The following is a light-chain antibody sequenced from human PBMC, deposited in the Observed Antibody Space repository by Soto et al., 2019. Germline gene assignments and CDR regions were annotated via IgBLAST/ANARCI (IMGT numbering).Light chain of an antibody. CDR2: VNS. CDR1: SSNIGGHD. Sequence: QSVLTQPPSMSGAPGQRVTISCTGSSSNIGGHDVHWYQQLPETAPKLLMFVNSNRASGVPDRFSGSKSGTSASLTITGLQPEDEAYYYCQAFDRSLGNSLFGGGTKLTVL. V-gene: IGLV1-40*01. CDR3: QAFDRSLGNSL. J-gene: IGLJ2*01.